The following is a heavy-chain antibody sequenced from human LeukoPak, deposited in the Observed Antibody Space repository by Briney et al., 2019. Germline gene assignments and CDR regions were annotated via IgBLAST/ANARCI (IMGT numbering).Heavy chain of an antibody. CDR3: AILWFGELFSFDY. D-gene: IGHD3-10*01. J-gene: IGHJ4*02. Sequence: GGSLRLSRAASGFTFSSYGMSWVRQAPGKGLEWVSAISGSGGSTYYADSVKGRFTISRDNSKNTLYLQMNSLRAEDTAVYYCAILWFGELFSFDYWGQGTLVTVSS. CDR1: GFTFSSYG. CDR2: ISGSGGST. V-gene: IGHV3-23*01.